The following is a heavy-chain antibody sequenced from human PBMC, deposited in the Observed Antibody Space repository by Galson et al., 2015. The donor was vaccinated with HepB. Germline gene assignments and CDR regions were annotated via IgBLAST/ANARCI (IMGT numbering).Heavy chain of an antibody. Sequence: SLRLSCAASELTFSTYAMSWVRQAPGKGLEWVSGISASGGTTYHVDSVEGRFTISRDNSKNTLYLQTNSLRAEDTAVYFCAKGGYCTTTSCFHTSHYYMDLWGRGTTVTVSS. CDR2: ISASGGTT. CDR1: ELTFSTYA. D-gene: IGHD2-2*01. J-gene: IGHJ6*03. CDR3: AKGGYCTTTSCFHTSHYYMDL. V-gene: IGHV3-23*01.